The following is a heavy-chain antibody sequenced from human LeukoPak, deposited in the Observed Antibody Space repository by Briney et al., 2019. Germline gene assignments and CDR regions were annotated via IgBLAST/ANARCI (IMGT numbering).Heavy chain of an antibody. D-gene: IGHD5-18*01. V-gene: IGHV5-51*01. J-gene: IGHJ5*01. Sequence: ESLKISCKGSGYTFASNWIGWVRQMPGKGLECMGIIYPGDSDTRYSPSFQGQVTISADKSISTAYLQWSSLKASDTAIYYCARLNVDTTVRDSWGQGTLVTVSS. CDR1: GYTFASNW. CDR2: IYPGDSDT. CDR3: ARLNVDTTVRDS.